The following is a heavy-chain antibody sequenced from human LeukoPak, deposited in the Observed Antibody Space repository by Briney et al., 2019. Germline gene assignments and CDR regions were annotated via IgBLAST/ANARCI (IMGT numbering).Heavy chain of an antibody. Sequence: GGSLRLSCAASGFTFSSYWMHWVRQAPGKGLVWVSRINSDGSSTSYADSVKGRFTISRDNAKDTLYLQMNSLRAEDTAVYYCASIPMTTVTTSDYYYGMDVWGQGTTVTVSS. D-gene: IGHD4-17*01. J-gene: IGHJ6*02. V-gene: IGHV3-74*01. CDR2: INSDGSST. CDR3: ASIPMTTVTTSDYYYGMDV. CDR1: GFTFSSYW.